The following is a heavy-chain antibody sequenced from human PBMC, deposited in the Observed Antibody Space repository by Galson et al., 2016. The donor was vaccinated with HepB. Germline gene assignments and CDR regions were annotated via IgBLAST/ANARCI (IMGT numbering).Heavy chain of an antibody. V-gene: IGHV3-48*02. Sequence: SLRLSCAASGFSFSSYNMDWVRRAPGKGLEWVSYISGTGETFYYADSVKGRFTISRDKAKTLLYLQMNSLRDEDTAVYYCARDRRHNYAFFDSWGQGTPITVSS. CDR3: ARDRRHNYAFFDS. D-gene: IGHD3-16*01. CDR1: GFSFSSYN. J-gene: IGHJ4*02. CDR2: ISGTGETF.